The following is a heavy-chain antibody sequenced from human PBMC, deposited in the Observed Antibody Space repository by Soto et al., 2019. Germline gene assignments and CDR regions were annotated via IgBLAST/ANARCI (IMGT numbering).Heavy chain of an antibody. CDR1: GFPFSQYG. CDR2: IWYDGSDK. Sequence: QVQLVESGGGVVQPGRSLRLSCAASGFPFSQYGMHWVRQAPGKGLEWVAVIWYDGSDKQYGDSVKGRFTISRDNSKNTLYLQMNSLRAEDTAVYYRARDHRDSSGYYDWFDPWGQGTLVTVSS. J-gene: IGHJ5*02. V-gene: IGHV3-33*01. D-gene: IGHD3-22*01. CDR3: ARDHRDSSGYYDWFDP.